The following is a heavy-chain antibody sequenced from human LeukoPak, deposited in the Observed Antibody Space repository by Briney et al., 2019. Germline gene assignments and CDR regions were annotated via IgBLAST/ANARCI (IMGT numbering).Heavy chain of an antibody. V-gene: IGHV3-20*04. CDR3: ARIGGGSYRGGVDY. J-gene: IGHJ4*02. CDR2: VNWNGGST. CDR1: GFTFDDYG. D-gene: IGHD1-26*01. Sequence: PGGSLRLSCAASGFTFDDYGMSWVRQAPGKGLEWVSGVNWNGGSTGYADSVKGRFTISRDNAKNSLYLQMNSLRAEDTALYYCARIGGGSYRGGVDYWGQGSLVIVSS.